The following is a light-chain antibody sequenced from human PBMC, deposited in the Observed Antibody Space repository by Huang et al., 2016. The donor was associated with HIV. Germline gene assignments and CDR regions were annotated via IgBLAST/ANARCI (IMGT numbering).Light chain of an antibody. CDR3: QQCYSIPLT. V-gene: IGKV4-1*01. Sequence: DIVMTQSPDSLAVSLGERATINCKSSRSVLSTSNSKNHLAWYQQKPGQPPKLLISWASTRESGVPERFSGGGSGTDFTLTIGSLQAEDVAVYYCQQCYSIPLTFGGGTKVEIK. CDR1: RSVLSTSNSKNH. J-gene: IGKJ4*01. CDR2: WAS.